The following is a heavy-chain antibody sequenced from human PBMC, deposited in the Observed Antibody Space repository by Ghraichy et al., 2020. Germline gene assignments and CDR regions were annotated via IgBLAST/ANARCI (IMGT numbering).Heavy chain of an antibody. CDR1: GYTLTELS. D-gene: IGHD2-21*01. J-gene: IGHJ6*02. Sequence: ASVKVSCKVSGYTLTELSMHWVRQAPGKGLEWMGGFDPEDGETIYAQKFQGRVTMTEDTSTDTAYMELSSLRSEDTAVYYCATDQNGSGDPPNHYYYGMDVWGQGTTVTVSS. V-gene: IGHV1-24*01. CDR3: ATDQNGSGDPPNHYYYGMDV. CDR2: FDPEDGET.